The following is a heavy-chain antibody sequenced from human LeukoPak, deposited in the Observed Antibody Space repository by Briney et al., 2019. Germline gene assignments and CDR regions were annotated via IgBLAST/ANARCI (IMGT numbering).Heavy chain of an antibody. D-gene: IGHD3-3*01. Sequence: PSETLSLTCAVYGGSFSGYYWSWIRQPPGKGLEWIGEINHSGSTNYNPSLKSRVTISVDTSKNQFSLKLSSVTAADTAVYYCARAGSTYYDFWSGYYLDYWGQGTLVTVSS. CDR1: GGSFSGYY. CDR3: ARAGSTYYDFWSGYYLDY. V-gene: IGHV4-34*09. CDR2: INHSGST. J-gene: IGHJ4*02.